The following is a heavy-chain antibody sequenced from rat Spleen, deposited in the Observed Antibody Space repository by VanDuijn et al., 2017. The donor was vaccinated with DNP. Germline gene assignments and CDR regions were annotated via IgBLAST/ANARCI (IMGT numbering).Heavy chain of an antibody. CDR3: ATHTTTGITFFDY. Sequence: EVQLVESGGGLVQPGRSLKLSCAASGFTFSDYNMAWVRQAPKKGLEWVATIIYDGSRTYYRDSVKGRFTISRDNAKSTLYLQMDSLRSEDTATYYCATHTTTGITFFDYWGQGVMVTVSS. V-gene: IGHV5S10*01. J-gene: IGHJ2*01. D-gene: IGHD1-9*01. CDR1: GFTFSDYN. CDR2: IIYDGSRT.